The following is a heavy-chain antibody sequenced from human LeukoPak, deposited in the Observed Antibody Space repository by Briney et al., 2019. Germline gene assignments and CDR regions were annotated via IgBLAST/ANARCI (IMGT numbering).Heavy chain of an antibody. D-gene: IGHD4-17*01. CDR2: IKQDGSEK. J-gene: IGHJ4*02. Sequence: GRSLRLSCAASGFTFSRSWMSWVRQAPGKGLEWVANIKQDGSEKYYVDSVKGRFTISRDNAKNSLYLQMNSLRAEDTAVYYCARLYGDYGFGDYWGQGTLVTVSS. CDR3: ARLYGDYGFGDY. CDR1: GFTFSRSW. V-gene: IGHV3-7*01.